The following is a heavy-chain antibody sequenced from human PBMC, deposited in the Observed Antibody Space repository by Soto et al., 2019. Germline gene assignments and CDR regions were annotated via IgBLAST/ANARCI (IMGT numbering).Heavy chain of an antibody. CDR3: ARVYDSSGYSYSWFDP. J-gene: IGHJ5*02. V-gene: IGHV1-2*02. CDR1: GYTFTGYY. D-gene: IGHD3-22*01. Sequence: SVKVSCKASGYTFTGYYMHWVRQAPGQGLEWMGWINPNSGGTNYAQKFQGRVTMTRDTSISTAYMELSRLRSDDTAVYYCARVYDSSGYSYSWFDPWGQGTLVTVSS. CDR2: INPNSGGT.